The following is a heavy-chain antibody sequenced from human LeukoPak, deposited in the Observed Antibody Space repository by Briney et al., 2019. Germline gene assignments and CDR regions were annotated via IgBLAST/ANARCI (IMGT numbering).Heavy chain of an antibody. CDR2: ISGSGGST. CDR1: GVTFSSYA. D-gene: IGHD4-17*01. V-gene: IGHV3-23*01. Sequence: GGSLRLSRAASGVTFSSYAMSWVRQAPGKGLEWVSAISGSGGSTYYADYVKGRFTISRDNSKNTLYLQMNSLRAEDTAVYYCAKDYDYGDYVDYWGQGTLVTVSS. CDR3: AKDYDYGDYVDY. J-gene: IGHJ4*02.